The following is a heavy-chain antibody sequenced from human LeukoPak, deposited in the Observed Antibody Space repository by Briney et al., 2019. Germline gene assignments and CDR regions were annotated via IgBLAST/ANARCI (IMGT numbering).Heavy chain of an antibody. J-gene: IGHJ4*02. CDR3: ARHWYSSGPYNFEY. Sequence: SETLSPTCTVSGGSINSYYWSWIRQPPGKGLEWIGYIHYSGSTNYNPSLKSRVTISVDRSKNQFSLKLSSVTAADTAIYYCARHWYSSGPYNFEYWGQGTLVTVSS. D-gene: IGHD6-19*01. CDR1: GGSINSYY. CDR2: IHYSGST. V-gene: IGHV4-59*08.